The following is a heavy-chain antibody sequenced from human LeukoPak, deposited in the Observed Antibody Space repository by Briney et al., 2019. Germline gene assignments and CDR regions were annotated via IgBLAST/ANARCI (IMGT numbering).Heavy chain of an antibody. CDR3: AREDYGDHQNDY. V-gene: IGHV1-69*06. Sequence: ASVKVSCTASGGTFTSNTISWVRQAPGQGLEWMGGIIPISGTANYAQKFQGRVTITADKSTSTAYMELSSLRSEDTAVYYCAREDYGDHQNDYWGQGTLVTVSS. CDR2: IIPISGTA. D-gene: IGHD4-17*01. CDR1: GGTFTSNT. J-gene: IGHJ4*02.